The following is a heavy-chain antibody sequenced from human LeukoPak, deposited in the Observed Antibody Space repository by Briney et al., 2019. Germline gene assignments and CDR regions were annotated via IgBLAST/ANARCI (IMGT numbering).Heavy chain of an antibody. Sequence: GGSLRLSCAASGFTFSSYSMNWVRQAPGKGLEWVSSISSSSSYIYYADSVKGRFTISRDNAKNTLYLQMNSLRVEDTAVYYCARGNWEPADYWGQGTLVTVSS. CDR3: ARGNWEPADY. J-gene: IGHJ4*02. V-gene: IGHV3-21*01. CDR1: GFTFSSYS. D-gene: IGHD1-26*01. CDR2: ISSSSSYI.